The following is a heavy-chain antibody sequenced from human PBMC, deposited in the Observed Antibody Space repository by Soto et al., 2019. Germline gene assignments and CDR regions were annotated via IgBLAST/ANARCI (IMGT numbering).Heavy chain of an antibody. D-gene: IGHD3-22*01. CDR2: IYYSGST. Sequence: SETLSLTCTVSGGSIGSYYRSWIRQPPGKGLEWIGYIYYSGSTNYNPSLKSRVTISVDTSKNQFSLKLSSVTAADTAVYYCARVDYYDSSGYTSWGQGTLVTVSS. CDR3: ARVDYYDSSGYTS. V-gene: IGHV4-59*01. J-gene: IGHJ4*02. CDR1: GGSIGSYY.